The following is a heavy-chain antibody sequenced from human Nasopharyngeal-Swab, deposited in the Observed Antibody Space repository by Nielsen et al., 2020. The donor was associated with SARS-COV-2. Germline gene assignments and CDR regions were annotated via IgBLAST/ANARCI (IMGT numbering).Heavy chain of an antibody. CDR1: GFTFSGYS. V-gene: IGHV3-64*01. Sequence: GESLKISCAASGFTFSGYSMHWVRQAPGKGLESVSAISDDGGTTFYANSVKGRFSISRDNSKSTLYLQMGGLRPEDTAIYYWARDQRLGVPMALGLGVFDYWGHGTLVAVSS. CDR3: ARDQRLGVPMALGLGVFDY. CDR2: ISDDGGTT. D-gene: IGHD2-8*01. J-gene: IGHJ4*01.